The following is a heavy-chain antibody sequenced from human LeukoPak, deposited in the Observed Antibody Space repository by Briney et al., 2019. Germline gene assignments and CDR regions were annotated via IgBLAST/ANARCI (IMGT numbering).Heavy chain of an antibody. V-gene: IGHV3-66*02. CDR1: GFTVSSNY. J-gene: IGHJ4*02. CDR2: ISSRGDST. CDR3: ARSRLSSGWYRFYYFDY. D-gene: IGHD6-19*01. Sequence: GGSLRLSCAASGFTVSSNYMSWVRQAPGKGLEWVSTISSRGDSTYDADSVKGRFTISRDNSKNSLYLQMNSLRAEDTAVYYCARSRLSSGWYRFYYFDYWGQGTLVTVSS.